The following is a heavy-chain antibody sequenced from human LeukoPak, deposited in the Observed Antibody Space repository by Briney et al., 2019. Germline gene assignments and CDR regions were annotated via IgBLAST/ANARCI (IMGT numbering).Heavy chain of an antibody. CDR3: ARVGSYSTGYSLFSFDI. V-gene: IGHV3-53*01. Sequence: GGSLRLSCAVSGFTVSGNYMSWVRQAPGKGLEWVSLIYSGGTTYYADSVKGRFTISRDNSKNTLYLQMNSLRAEDTAVYYCARVGSYSTGYSLFSFDIWGQGTMVTVSS. J-gene: IGHJ3*02. CDR2: IYSGGTT. D-gene: IGHD2-8*02. CDR1: GFTVSGNY.